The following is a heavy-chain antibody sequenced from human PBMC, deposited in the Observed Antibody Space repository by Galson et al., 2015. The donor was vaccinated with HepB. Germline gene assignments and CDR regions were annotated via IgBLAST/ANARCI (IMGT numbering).Heavy chain of an antibody. Sequence: SVKVSCKASGYTFISYGISWVRQAPGQGLEWMGWISAYNGNTKYAQKFQGRVTMTTDTSTSTAYMELRSLRSDDTAVYYCARDYSGSYFIDYWGQGTLVTVSS. V-gene: IGHV1-18*01. CDR1: GYTFISYG. J-gene: IGHJ4*02. CDR2: ISAYNGNT. CDR3: ARDYSGSYFIDY. D-gene: IGHD1-26*01.